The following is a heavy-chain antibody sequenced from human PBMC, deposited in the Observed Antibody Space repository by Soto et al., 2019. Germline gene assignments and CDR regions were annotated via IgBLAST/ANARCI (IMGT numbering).Heavy chain of an antibody. J-gene: IGHJ3*02. CDR1: GFTFSTHE. CDR2: ISSSGFTT. CDR3: ARGLAYYYDSRGYSDAFDI. D-gene: IGHD3-22*01. Sequence: GGSLRLSCAASGFTFSTHEMNRVRQAPGKGLEWVSYISSSGFTTYYADSVKGRFTVSRDNAKNSLYLQMNSLRAEDSAVYYCARGLAYYYDSRGYSDAFDIWGQGTMVTVSS. V-gene: IGHV3-48*03.